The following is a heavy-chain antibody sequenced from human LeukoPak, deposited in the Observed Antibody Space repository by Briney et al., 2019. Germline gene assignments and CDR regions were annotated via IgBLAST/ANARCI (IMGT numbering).Heavy chain of an antibody. CDR1: GFTFSSYE. D-gene: IGHD1-26*01. J-gene: IGHJ4*02. CDR2: ISSSGSTI. Sequence: GGSLRLSCAASGFTFSSYEMNWVRQAPGKGLEWVSYISSSGSTIYYADSVKGRFTISRDNAKNSLYLQMNSLGAEDTAVYYCARDWEEMTDYWGQGTLVTVSS. CDR3: ARDWEEMTDY. V-gene: IGHV3-48*03.